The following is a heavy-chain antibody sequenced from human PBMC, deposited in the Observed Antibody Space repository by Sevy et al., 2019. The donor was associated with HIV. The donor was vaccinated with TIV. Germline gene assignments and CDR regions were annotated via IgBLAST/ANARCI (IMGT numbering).Heavy chain of an antibody. D-gene: IGHD2-15*01. CDR3: ARDGGGCSGGSCYFDAFDI. V-gene: IGHV1-3*01. Sequence: GESLKISYKASGYTFTSYAMHWVRQAPGQRLEWMGWINAGNGNTKYSQKFQGRVTITRDTSASTAYMELSSLRSEDTAVYYCARDGGGCSGGSCYFDAFDIWGQGTMVTVSS. CDR2: INAGNGNT. CDR1: GYTFTSYA. J-gene: IGHJ3*02.